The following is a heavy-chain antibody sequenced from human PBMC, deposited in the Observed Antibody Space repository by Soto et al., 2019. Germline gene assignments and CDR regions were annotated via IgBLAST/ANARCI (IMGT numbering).Heavy chain of an antibody. Sequence: SETLSLTCAVYGGSFRGYYWTWIRQPPGKGLEWIGEINHRGSTKYNPSLKSRVTISADTSKNQFSLKLTSVTAADTAVFYCARAREAAAGTWYFDSWGQGTQVTVSS. V-gene: IGHV4-34*01. D-gene: IGHD6-13*01. J-gene: IGHJ4*02. CDR1: GGSFRGYY. CDR2: INHRGST. CDR3: ARAREAAAGTWYFDS.